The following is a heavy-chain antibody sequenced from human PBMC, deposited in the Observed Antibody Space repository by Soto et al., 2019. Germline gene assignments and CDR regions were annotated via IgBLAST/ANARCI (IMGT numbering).Heavy chain of an antibody. CDR1: GGSFSGYY. CDR2: INHSGST. J-gene: IGHJ5*02. D-gene: IGHD3-3*01. CDR3: ATRPLRFLEYWFDP. Sequence: QVQLQQWGAGLLKPSETLSLTCAVYGGSFSGYYWSWIRQPPGKGLEWIGEINHSGSTNYNPSLKSRVTISVDTSKNQFSLKLSSVTAADTAVYYCATRPLRFLEYWFDPWGQGTLVTVSS. V-gene: IGHV4-34*01.